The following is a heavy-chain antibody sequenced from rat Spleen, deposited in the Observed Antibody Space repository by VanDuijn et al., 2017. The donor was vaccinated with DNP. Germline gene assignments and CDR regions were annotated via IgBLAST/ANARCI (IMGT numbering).Heavy chain of an antibody. V-gene: IGHV3-1*01. CDR1: GYSIISNY. Sequence: EVQLQESGPGLVKPSQSLSLTCFVTGYSIISNYWGWIRKFPGNKMEWIGHISYSGSTTYNPALKSRISITRNTSKNQFFRQLNSGTTEDTATNYCARWTYFFDDWGQGVMVTVSS. CDR3: ARWTYFFDD. CDR2: ISYSGST. J-gene: IGHJ2*01.